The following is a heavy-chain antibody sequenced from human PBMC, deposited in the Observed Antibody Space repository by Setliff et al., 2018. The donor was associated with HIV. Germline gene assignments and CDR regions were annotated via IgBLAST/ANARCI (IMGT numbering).Heavy chain of an antibody. CDR3: ARLNVVVRGGYDAFDI. CDR1: GYSISSGYY. D-gene: IGHD3-10*01. CDR2: IYHSGST. J-gene: IGHJ3*02. Sequence: KAAETLSLTCTVSGYSISSGYYWGWIQQPRGEGLEWIGSIYHSGSTYYNPSLKSRVTISVGTSKNQFSLTLSSVTAADTAVYYCARLNVVVRGGYDAFDIWGQGTMVTVSS. V-gene: IGHV4-38-2*02.